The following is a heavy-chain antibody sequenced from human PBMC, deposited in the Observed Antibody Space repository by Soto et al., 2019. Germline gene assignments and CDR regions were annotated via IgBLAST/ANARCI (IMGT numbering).Heavy chain of an antibody. D-gene: IGHD6-13*01. Sequence: EVQLVESGGGLVQPGRSLRLSCAASGFTFDDYAMHWVRQAPGKGLEWVSGISWNSGSIGYADSVKGRFTISRDNAKNSLYLQMNSLRAEDTALYYCAKDIGYGSSWGYWYFDLWGRGTLVTVSS. J-gene: IGHJ2*01. CDR2: ISWNSGSI. CDR3: AKDIGYGSSWGYWYFDL. CDR1: GFTFDDYA. V-gene: IGHV3-9*01.